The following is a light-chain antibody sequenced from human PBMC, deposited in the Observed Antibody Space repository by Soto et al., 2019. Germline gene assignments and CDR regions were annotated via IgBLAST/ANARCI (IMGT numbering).Light chain of an antibody. Sequence: QSVLTQPPSASGTPGQRVTISCSGSSSNIGSNYVYWYQQLPGTAPKLLIYGNNQRPSGVPDRFSGSKSGTSASLAISGLRSEDEADYYCAAWDDSLSGLVFGGGTKLTVL. CDR2: GNN. J-gene: IGLJ2*01. CDR1: SSNIGSNY. CDR3: AAWDDSLSGLV. V-gene: IGLV1-47*02.